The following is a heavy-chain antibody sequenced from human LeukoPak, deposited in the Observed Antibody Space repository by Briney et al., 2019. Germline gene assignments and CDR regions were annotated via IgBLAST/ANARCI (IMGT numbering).Heavy chain of an antibody. V-gene: IGHV4-59*01. Sequence: PSETLSLTCTVAGGSISSDYWTWIRQPPGKGLEWIGYTHYSGSTNCNPSLKSRVTISVDTSKNQFSLKLSSVTAADTAVYYCARRDSSSLAAFDIWGQGTMVTVSS. CDR3: ARRDSSSLAAFDI. CDR1: GGSISSDY. J-gene: IGHJ3*02. D-gene: IGHD6-6*01. CDR2: THYSGST.